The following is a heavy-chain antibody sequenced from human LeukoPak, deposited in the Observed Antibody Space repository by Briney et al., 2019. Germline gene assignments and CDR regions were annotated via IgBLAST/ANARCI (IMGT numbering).Heavy chain of an antibody. D-gene: IGHD3-22*01. CDR2: MNPNSGNT. CDR3: ARFDYDSSGSIDY. J-gene: IGHJ4*02. V-gene: IGHV1-8*02. CDR1: GYTFTSYD. Sequence: GASVKVSCKASGYTFTSYDINWVRQATGQGLEWMGWMNPNSGNTGYAQKFQGRVTMTRDTSISTAYMELGRLRSDDTAVYYCARFDYDSSGSIDYWGQGTLVTVSS.